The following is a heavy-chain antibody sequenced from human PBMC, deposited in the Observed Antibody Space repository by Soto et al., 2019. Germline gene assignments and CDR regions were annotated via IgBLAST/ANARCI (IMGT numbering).Heavy chain of an antibody. CDR3: AIAAGGLGGDRVTGWDV. Sequence: GGSLRLSCAASGFTFSDYYMIWIRQAPGKGLEWISYISSTSTYTNYADSVKGRFTISRDNAKNSLYLQMNSLRDEDTAFYYWAIAAGGLGGDRVTGWDVWGQGTTDTVS. D-gene: IGHD3-16*01. V-gene: IGHV3-11*06. CDR2: ISSTSTYT. J-gene: IGHJ6*02. CDR1: GFTFSDYY.